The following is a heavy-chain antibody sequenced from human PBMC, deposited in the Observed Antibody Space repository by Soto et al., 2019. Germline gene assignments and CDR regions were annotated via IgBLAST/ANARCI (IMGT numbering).Heavy chain of an antibody. Sequence: SVKVSCKASGGTFSSYAISWVRQAPGQGLEWMGGIIPIFGTANYAQKFQGRVTITADKSTSTAYMELSSLRSEDTAVYYCARAVVVVPAAIIPYYYGLDVWGQGTTVTVSS. D-gene: IGHD2-2*02. CDR1: GGTFSSYA. J-gene: IGHJ6*02. CDR2: IIPIFGTA. CDR3: ARAVVVVPAAIIPYYYGLDV. V-gene: IGHV1-69*06.